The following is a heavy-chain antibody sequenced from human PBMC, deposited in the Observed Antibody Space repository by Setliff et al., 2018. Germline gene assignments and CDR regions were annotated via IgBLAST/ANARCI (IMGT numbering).Heavy chain of an antibody. J-gene: IGHJ4*02. Sequence: GGSLRLSCATSGFTFSSYGMHWVRQAPGKGLEWVAFIRYDGNNKYYADPVKGRFTISRGNAKKSLYLQMDSLRAEDTAVYYCAKVIGGYPPKPSDYWGQGTLVTVSS. D-gene: IGHD3-16*02. V-gene: IGHV3-30*02. CDR3: AKVIGGYPPKPSDY. CDR2: IRYDGNNK. CDR1: GFTFSSYG.